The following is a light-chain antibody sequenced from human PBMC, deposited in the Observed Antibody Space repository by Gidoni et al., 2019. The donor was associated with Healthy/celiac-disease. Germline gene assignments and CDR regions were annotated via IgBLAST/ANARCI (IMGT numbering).Light chain of an antibody. CDR2: SNN. J-gene: IGLJ2*01. CDR3: AAWDDSLDAVV. Sequence: QSVLTQPPSASGTPGQRVTISCSGSSSSIGSNAVSWYQQLPGTAPELLIYSNNPRPSGVPDRFSGSKSGTSASLAISGLQAEDEADYYCAAWDDSLDAVVFGGGTKLTVL. V-gene: IGLV1-44*01. CDR1: SSSIGSNA.